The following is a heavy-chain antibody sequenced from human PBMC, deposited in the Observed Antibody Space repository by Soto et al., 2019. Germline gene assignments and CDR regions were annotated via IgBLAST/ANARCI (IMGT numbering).Heavy chain of an antibody. V-gene: IGHV3-15*01. J-gene: IGHJ4*02. D-gene: IGHD3-22*01. CDR2: IKSKTDGGTT. Sequence: PGGALRLSCAASGFTFSNSWMSWFRQAPWKWLEWVCSIKSKTDGGTTDYAAPVKGRFTISRDDSKNTLYLQMNSLKTEDTAVYYCTTDPGVGVDSSGYYLFDYWGQGTLVTVSS. CDR3: TTDPGVGVDSSGYYLFDY. CDR1: GFTFSNSW.